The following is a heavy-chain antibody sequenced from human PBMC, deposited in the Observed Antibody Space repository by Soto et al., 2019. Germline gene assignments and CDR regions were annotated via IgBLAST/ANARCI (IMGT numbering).Heavy chain of an antibody. Sequence: LRLSCEASGFKFDDYMMHWVRQAPGKGLEWISRISWDGDFLDYADSIKGRFTVSRDNSNNSLYLHMHRLKTEDTAFYYCAKEGNGGSSLDSWGQGTLVTVSS. CDR3: AKEGNGGSSLDS. CDR2: ISWDGDFL. D-gene: IGHD2-15*01. V-gene: IGHV3-43*01. CDR1: GFKFDDYM. J-gene: IGHJ5*01.